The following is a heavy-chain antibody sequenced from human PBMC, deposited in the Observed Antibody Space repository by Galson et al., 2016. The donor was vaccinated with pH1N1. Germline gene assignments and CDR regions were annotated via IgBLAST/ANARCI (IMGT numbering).Heavy chain of an antibody. CDR3: AKDRVVFPKNAGSFDI. J-gene: IGHJ3*02. V-gene: IGHV3-23*01. Sequence: SLRLSCAASGFTFGDYAMRWVRQAPGKGLEYVSSISTSSGTTYYGDSVRGRFTISRDNSKNTVYLQMNSLRADDTAVYFCAKDRVVFPKNAGSFDIWGQGTMVTVSS. D-gene: IGHD2-15*01. CDR1: GFTFGDYA. CDR2: ISTSSGTT.